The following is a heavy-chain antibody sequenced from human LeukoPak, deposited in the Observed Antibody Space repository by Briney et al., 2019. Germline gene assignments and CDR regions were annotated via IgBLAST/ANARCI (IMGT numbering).Heavy chain of an antibody. Sequence: SETLSLTCTVSGGSMTTHHWNWIRQTPGKGLGWIGYVFDSGRTKENPSLKSRVTLSADTSKNQLSLRLSSVTAADTAVYYCTTIKRGNIFGYFDFWGQGILVTVSS. D-gene: IGHD5-18*01. J-gene: IGHJ4*02. CDR1: GGSMTTHH. CDR2: VFDSGRT. V-gene: IGHV4-59*11. CDR3: TTIKRGNIFGYFDF.